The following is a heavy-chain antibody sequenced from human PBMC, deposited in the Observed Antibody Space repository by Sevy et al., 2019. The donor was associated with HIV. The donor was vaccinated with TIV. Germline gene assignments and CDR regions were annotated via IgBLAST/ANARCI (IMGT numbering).Heavy chain of an antibody. CDR2: ISAYNGNT. V-gene: IGHV1-18*01. CDR3: ARVWPHGEYGGGYYFDY. Sequence: ASVKVSCKASGYTFTSYGISWVRQAPGQGLEWMGWISAYNGNTNYAQKLQGRATMTTDTSTSTAYMELRSLRSDDTAVYYCARVWPHGEYGGGYYFDYWGQGTLVTVSS. J-gene: IGHJ4*02. CDR1: GYTFTSYG. D-gene: IGHD4-17*01.